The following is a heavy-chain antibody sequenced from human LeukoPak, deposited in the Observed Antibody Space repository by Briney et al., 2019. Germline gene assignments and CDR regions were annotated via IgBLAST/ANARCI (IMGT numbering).Heavy chain of an antibody. Sequence: PGGSLRLFCAASGFTFSSYSLNWVRQAPGKGLEWVSSISSSSSYIYYADSVKGRFTISRDNAKNSLYLQMNSLRAEDTAVYYCARELNAVAHSWGQGTLVTVSS. V-gene: IGHV3-21*01. J-gene: IGHJ4*02. CDR2: ISSSSSYI. CDR1: GFTFSSYS. CDR3: ARELNAVAHS. D-gene: IGHD6-19*01.